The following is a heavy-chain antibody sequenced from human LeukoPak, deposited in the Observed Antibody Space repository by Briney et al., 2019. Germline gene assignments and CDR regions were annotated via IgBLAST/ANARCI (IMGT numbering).Heavy chain of an antibody. CDR3: ARASWSYYPD. Sequence: PSETLSLTCAVYGGSFSGYYWSWIRQPPGKGLEWIGEINHSGSTNYNPSLKSRVTISVDTSKNQFSLKLSSVTAADTAVYYCARASWSYYPDWGQGTLVTVSS. V-gene: IGHV4-34*01. CDR1: GGSFSGYY. CDR2: INHSGST. J-gene: IGHJ4*02. D-gene: IGHD3-10*01.